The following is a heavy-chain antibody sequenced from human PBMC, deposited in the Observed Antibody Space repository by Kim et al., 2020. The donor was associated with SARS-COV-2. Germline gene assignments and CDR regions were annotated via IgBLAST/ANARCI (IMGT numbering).Heavy chain of an antibody. V-gene: IGHV3-72*01. CDR2: IRNKANSYTT. D-gene: IGHD4-17*01. CDR1: GFTFSDHY. J-gene: IGHJ4*02. Sequence: GGSLRLSCAASGFTFSDHYMDWVRQAPGKGLEWVGRIRNKANSYTTEYAASVKGRFTISTDDSKNSLYLQMNSLKTEDTAVYYCVRTLRSNYGGNDFDCCGQGTLVTVSS. CDR3: VRTLRSNYGGNDFDC.